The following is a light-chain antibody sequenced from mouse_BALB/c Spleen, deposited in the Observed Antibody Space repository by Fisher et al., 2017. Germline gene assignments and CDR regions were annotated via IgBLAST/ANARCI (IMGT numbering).Light chain of an antibody. V-gene: IGKV4-74*01. CDR3: QQYHSYPPT. J-gene: IGKJ2*01. Sequence: IVLTQTPAIMSASLGEKVTMTCTASSSVSSSYLHCYQQKQGYSPRLLIYDTSNLDSGVPVGFRGMGSGTSYSSTISRMEAEDDATYYCQQYHSYPPTFGGGTKLEIK. CDR2: DTS. CDR1: SSVSSSY.